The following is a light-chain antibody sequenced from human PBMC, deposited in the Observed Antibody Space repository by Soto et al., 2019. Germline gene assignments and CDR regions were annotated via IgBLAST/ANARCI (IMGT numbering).Light chain of an antibody. CDR1: QSVDSTF. V-gene: IGKV3-20*01. CDR3: QQYMSSVT. Sequence: EIVLTQSPGSLSLSPGERATLSCRASQSVDSTFFAWYQKKPGQAPRLLIYGASKRATGVPDRFSGSGSGTDFTLTISRLEPEEFAGYYCQQYMSSVTFGQGTKVEI. J-gene: IGKJ1*01. CDR2: GAS.